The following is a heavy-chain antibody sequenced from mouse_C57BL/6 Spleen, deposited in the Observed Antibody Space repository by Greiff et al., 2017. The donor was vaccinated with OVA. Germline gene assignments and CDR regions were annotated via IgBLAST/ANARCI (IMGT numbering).Heavy chain of an antibody. V-gene: IGHV5-17*01. CDR2: ISSGSSTI. J-gene: IGHJ2*01. D-gene: IGHD4-1*01. Sequence: DVMLVESGGGLVKPGGSLKLSCAASGFTFSEYGMHWVRQSPEKGLEWVAYISSGSSTIYYADTVKGRFTISRDNAKNTLFLQMTSLRSEDTAMYYCAKLGRGYFDYWGQGTTLTVSS. CDR3: AKLGRGYFDY. CDR1: GFTFSEYG.